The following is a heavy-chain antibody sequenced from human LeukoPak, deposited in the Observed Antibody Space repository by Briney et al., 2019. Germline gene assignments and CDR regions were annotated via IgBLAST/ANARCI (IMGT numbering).Heavy chain of an antibody. Sequence: GRSLRLSCAVSGFTFRSYGMHWVRQAPGKGLEWVAVISHDGSNKNYADSVKGQFTISRDNSKNTLYLQTNSLRAEDTAVYACAKAGGKGDGRERVAARPLSSNDYWGQGTLVTVSS. CDR2: ISHDGSNK. V-gene: IGHV3-30*18. D-gene: IGHD6-6*01. CDR1: GFTFRSYG. J-gene: IGHJ4*02. CDR3: AKAGGKGDGRERVAARPLSSNDY.